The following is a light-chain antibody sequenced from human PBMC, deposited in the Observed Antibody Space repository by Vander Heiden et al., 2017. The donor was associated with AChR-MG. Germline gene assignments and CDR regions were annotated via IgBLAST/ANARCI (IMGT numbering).Light chain of an antibody. CDR3: HQYGSSPWT. CDR1: QSITSNY. J-gene: IGKJ1*01. V-gene: IGKV3-20*01. Sequence: EIVLTQSPGTLSLSPGERATLSCRASQSITSNYLAWYQQKPGQAPRLLIYVASSRATGIPDRFSGSGSGTDFTLTITRLDPEDFAVYYCHQYGSSPWTFGQGTKVEIK. CDR2: VAS.